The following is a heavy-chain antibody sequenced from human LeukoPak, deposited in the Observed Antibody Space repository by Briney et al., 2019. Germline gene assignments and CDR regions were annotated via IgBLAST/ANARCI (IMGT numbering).Heavy chain of an antibody. Sequence: GGSLRLSCTVSGFTLSSYGLTWVRQAPGKGLEWVSRISGSDGSTYYADSVKGRFTISRGNSKNPLYLQMNSLRAEDTAVYYCAELGITMIGGVWGKGTTVTISS. CDR2: ISGSDGST. V-gene: IGHV3-23*01. D-gene: IGHD3-10*02. CDR1: GFTLSSYG. CDR3: AELGITMIGGV. J-gene: IGHJ6*04.